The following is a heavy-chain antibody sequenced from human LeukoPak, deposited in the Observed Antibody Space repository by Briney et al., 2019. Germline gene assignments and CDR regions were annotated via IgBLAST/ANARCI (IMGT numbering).Heavy chain of an antibody. CDR3: ARDRLAGAGSGG. D-gene: IGHD6-13*01. CDR1: GYTFTGYY. J-gene: IGHJ4*02. CDR2: INPNSGGA. Sequence: EASVKVSCKASGYTFTGYYIHWVRQAPGQGLECMGWINPNSGGANYAQKFQGTVTMTRDTSINTAYMELSRLKSDDTAVYYCARDRLAGAGSGGWGQGTLVTVSS. V-gene: IGHV1-2*02.